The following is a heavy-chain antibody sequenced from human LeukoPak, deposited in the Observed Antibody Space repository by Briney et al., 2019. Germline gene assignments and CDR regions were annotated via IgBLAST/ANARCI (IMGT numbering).Heavy chain of an antibody. J-gene: IGHJ4*02. D-gene: IGHD2/OR15-2a*01. CDR2: ISAYNGNT. CDR1: XXXFTSXX. CDR3: AREQLPYLGLDY. V-gene: IGHV1-18*01. Sequence: XXSCKAXXXXFTSXXISWVRQAPGQGLEWMGWISAYNGNTNYAQKLQGRVTMTTDTSTSTAYMELRSLRSDDTAVYYCAREQLPYLGLDYWGQGTLVTVSS.